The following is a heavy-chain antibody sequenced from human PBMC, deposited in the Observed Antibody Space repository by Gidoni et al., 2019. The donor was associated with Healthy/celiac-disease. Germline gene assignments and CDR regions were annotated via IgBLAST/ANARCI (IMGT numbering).Heavy chain of an antibody. D-gene: IGHD3-10*01. J-gene: IGHJ4*02. CDR3: AKDEYGSGSFVIYYFDY. Sequence: EVQLLEAGGGLVQPGGALRLYCAASGVPFSSYAMSWVRQAPGKGLEWVSAISGSGGSTYYADSVKGRFTISRDNSKNTLYLQMNSLRAEDTAVYYCAKDEYGSGSFVIYYFDYWGQGTLVTVSS. CDR1: GVPFSSYA. CDR2: ISGSGGST. V-gene: IGHV3-23*01.